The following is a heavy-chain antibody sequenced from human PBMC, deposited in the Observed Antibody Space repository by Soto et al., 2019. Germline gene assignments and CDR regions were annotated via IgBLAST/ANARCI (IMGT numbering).Heavy chain of an antibody. J-gene: IGHJ6*02. V-gene: IGHV4-34*01. CDR1: GESLSAYY. CDR2: INQSGST. CDR3: ARGTVYVPFLFTCLDV. Sequence: KASETLSLTCAVYGESLSAYYWTWIRQPPGKGLEWIGEINQSGSTNYNPSLKSRVTMSADTSKKHFSLKVTSVTAADTAVYYCARGTVYVPFLFTCLDVSGQGTKVTV. D-gene: IGHD3-10*02.